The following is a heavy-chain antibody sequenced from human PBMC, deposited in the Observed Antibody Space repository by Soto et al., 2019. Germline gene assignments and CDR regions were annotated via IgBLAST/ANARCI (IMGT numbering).Heavy chain of an antibody. CDR2: MYYSGTT. CDR3: AVVDSTGNWFDP. J-gene: IGHJ5*02. V-gene: IGHV4-39*01. Sequence: QLQLQESGPGLVKPSETLSLTCTVSGGSISGSDFYWGWLRQTPGKGREFIGSMYYSGTTYYNPSLKSRVTNSVDTSKNQFTLKLISVTAADTAVYYCAVVDSTGNWFDPWGEGALVTVSS. CDR1: GGSISGSDFY. D-gene: IGHD6-25*01.